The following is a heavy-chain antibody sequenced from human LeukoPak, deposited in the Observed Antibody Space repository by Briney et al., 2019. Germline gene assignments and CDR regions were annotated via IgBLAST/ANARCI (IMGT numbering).Heavy chain of an antibody. CDR2: IKRDGSDT. CDR1: GFAFSSYW. D-gene: IGHD3-22*01. CDR3: ARDANYYDSRGENYFNY. V-gene: IGHV3-7*01. Sequence: AGGSLRLSCAASGFAFSSYWMSWVRQAPGKGLEWVANIKRDGSDTYYVDSVKGRFTISRDNDKNSLYLQLNSLRVEDTAVYYCARDANYYDSRGENYFNYWGQGTLVTVSS. J-gene: IGHJ4*02.